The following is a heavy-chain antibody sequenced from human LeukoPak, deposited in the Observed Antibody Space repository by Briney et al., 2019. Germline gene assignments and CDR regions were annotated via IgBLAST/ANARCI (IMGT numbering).Heavy chain of an antibody. CDR1: GGSFSGYY. CDR2: INHSGST. Sequence: SETLSLTCAVYGGSFSGYYWSWIRQPPGKGLEWIGEINHSGSTNYNPSLKSRVTISVDTSKNQFSLKLSSVTAADTAVYYCARAEAAYYDSSGYYLVDYWAREPWSPSPQ. V-gene: IGHV4-34*01. J-gene: IGHJ4*02. CDR3: ARAEAAYYDSSGYYLVDY. D-gene: IGHD3-22*01.